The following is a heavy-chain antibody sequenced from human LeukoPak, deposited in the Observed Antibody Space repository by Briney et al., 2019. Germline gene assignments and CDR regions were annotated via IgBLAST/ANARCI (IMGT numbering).Heavy chain of an antibody. D-gene: IGHD3-9*01. J-gene: IGHJ6*02. Sequence: SVKVSCKASGGTFSSYAISWVRQAPGQGIEWMGRIIPILGIANYAQKFQGRVTITADKSTSTAYMELSSLRSEDTAVYYCARADDIAPDYYYYGMDVWGQGTTVTVSS. CDR3: ARADDIAPDYYYYGMDV. V-gene: IGHV1-69*04. CDR1: GGTFSSYA. CDR2: IIPILGIA.